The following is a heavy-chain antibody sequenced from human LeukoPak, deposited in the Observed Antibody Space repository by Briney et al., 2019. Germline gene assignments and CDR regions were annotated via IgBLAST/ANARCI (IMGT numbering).Heavy chain of an antibody. J-gene: IGHJ3*02. CDR1: GGSISSYY. CDR2: IHYSEGT. CDR3: ARHYSDSSGDNPFDI. V-gene: IGHV4-59*08. D-gene: IGHD3-10*01. Sequence: PSDTLSLTCSVSGGSISSYYWSWIRHSPGKGLEWIGYIHYSEGTSYNPSLKRRVSISVDTSKNQFSLYLNSVTAADTAVYYCARHYSDSSGDNPFDIWGQGTMVTVSS.